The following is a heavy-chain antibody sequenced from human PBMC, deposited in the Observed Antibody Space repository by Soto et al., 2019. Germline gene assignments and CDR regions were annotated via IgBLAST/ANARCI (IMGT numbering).Heavy chain of an antibody. Sequence: GASVKVSCKASGYTFSSYDINSLRQATGQGLEWMGWLNPNSGDTGYAQKFQGRVTLTRNTSINTAYIELSSLTSDDTAVYYCATSGGGWYLYWGQGTLVTVSS. V-gene: IGHV1-8*01. CDR1: GYTFSSYD. J-gene: IGHJ4*02. D-gene: IGHD6-19*01. CDR2: LNPNSGDT. CDR3: ATSGGGWYLY.